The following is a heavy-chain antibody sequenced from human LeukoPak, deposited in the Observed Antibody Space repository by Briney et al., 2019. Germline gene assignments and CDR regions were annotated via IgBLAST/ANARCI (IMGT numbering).Heavy chain of an antibody. CDR2: ISSSSYI. J-gene: IGHJ4*02. CDR3: ARAGYGDYSDY. D-gene: IGHD4-17*01. Sequence: GGSLRLSCAASGITFSSYSMNWVRQAPGKGLEWVSSISSSSYIYYADSVKGRFTISRDNAKNSLYLQMNSLRAEDTAVYYCARAGYGDYSDYWGQGTLVTVSS. CDR1: GITFSSYS. V-gene: IGHV3-21*01.